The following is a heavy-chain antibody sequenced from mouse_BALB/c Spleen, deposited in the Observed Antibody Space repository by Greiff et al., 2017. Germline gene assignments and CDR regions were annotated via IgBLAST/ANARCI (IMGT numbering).Heavy chain of an antibody. J-gene: IGHJ2*01. Sequence: EVQRVESGGGLVKPGGSLKLSCAASGFAFSSYDMSWVRQTPEKRLEWVAYISSGGGSTYYPDTVKGRFTISRDNAKNTLYLQMSSLKSEDTAMYYCARHRYSFDYWGQGTTLTVSS. CDR1: GFAFSSYD. CDR3: ARHRYSFDY. CDR2: ISSGGGST. V-gene: IGHV5-12-1*01. D-gene: IGHD2-14*01.